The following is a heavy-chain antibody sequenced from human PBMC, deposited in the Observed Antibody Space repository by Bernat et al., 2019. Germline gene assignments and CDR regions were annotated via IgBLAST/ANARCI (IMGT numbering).Heavy chain of an antibody. CDR3: TKGGLRTLDF. CDR2: INSDGSST. Sequence: EVQLVESGGGLVQPGGSLRLSSAASGFSFSNYWMHWVRQAPGKGLAWVSHINSDGSSTRYGDSVKGRFTISRDNAKNTLYMQMNSLRAEDTAVYYCTKGGLRTLDFWGQGTLVTVSS. V-gene: IGHV3-74*01. J-gene: IGHJ4*02. D-gene: IGHD5-12*01. CDR1: GFSFSNYW.